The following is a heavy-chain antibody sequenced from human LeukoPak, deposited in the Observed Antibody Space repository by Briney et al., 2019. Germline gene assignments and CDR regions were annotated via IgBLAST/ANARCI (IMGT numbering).Heavy chain of an antibody. Sequence: GGSLRLSCAASGFTFSSYSMNWVRQAPGKGLEWVSYISSSSSTICYADSVKGRFTISGDSSKNVLYLQMNSLRAEDTTVYYCANLPYDSSGYWAYFDNWGQGTLVTVSS. CDR3: ANLPYDSSGYWAYFDN. CDR1: GFTFSSYS. V-gene: IGHV3-48*01. J-gene: IGHJ4*02. CDR2: ISSSSSTI. D-gene: IGHD3-22*01.